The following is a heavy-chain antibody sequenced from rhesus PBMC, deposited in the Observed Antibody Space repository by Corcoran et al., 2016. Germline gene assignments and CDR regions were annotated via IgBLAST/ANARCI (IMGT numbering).Heavy chain of an antibody. V-gene: IGHV3-54*02. CDR3: VKRVCTGSGCYFDY. J-gene: IGHJ4*01. D-gene: IGHD2-21*01. Sequence: EVQLVESGGGLVQPGGSLRLSCAASGFTFSSYGMHWVRQAPGKGLEGVAFLWYEGSKKYYADSVNDRFTISRDNSKNMLYLQMNNLRVEDMAVYYCVKRVCTGSGCYFDYWGQGVLVTVSS. CDR1: GFTFSSYG. CDR2: LWYEGSKK.